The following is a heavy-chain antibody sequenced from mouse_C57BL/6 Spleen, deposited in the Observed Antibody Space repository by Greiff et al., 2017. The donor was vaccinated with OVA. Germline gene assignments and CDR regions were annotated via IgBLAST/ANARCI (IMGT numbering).Heavy chain of an antibody. D-gene: IGHD1-1*01. J-gene: IGHJ2*01. Sequence: EVQLQESGPELVKPGASVTIPCKASGYTFTDYNMDWVKQSHGKSLEWIGDINPNNGGTIYTQKFKGKATLTVDKSSSTAYMERRSLTYEDTAVYYCARQHGSSRDYFDYWGQGTTLTVSS. CDR1: GYTFTDYN. CDR3: ARQHGSSRDYFDY. CDR2: INPNNGGT. V-gene: IGHV1-18*01.